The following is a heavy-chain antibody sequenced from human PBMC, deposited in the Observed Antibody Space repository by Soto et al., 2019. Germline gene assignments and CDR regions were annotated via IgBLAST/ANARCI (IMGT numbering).Heavy chain of an antibody. CDR3: ATGDLTGSTLYDFDY. CDR2: ISYDGSNK. J-gene: IGHJ4*02. Sequence: GGSLRLSCAASGFTFSSYAMHWVRQAPGKGLEWVAVISYDGSNKYYADSVKGRFTISRDNSKNTLYLQMNSLRAEDTAVYYCATGDLTGSTLYDFDYWGQGTLVTGS. V-gene: IGHV3-30-3*01. CDR1: GFTFSSYA. D-gene: IGHD3-9*01.